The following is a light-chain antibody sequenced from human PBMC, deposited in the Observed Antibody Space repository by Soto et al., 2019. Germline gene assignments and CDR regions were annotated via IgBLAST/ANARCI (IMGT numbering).Light chain of an antibody. CDR2: EVS. CDR3: SSYAGSRNFVL. J-gene: IGLJ3*02. CDR1: SSDVGGSNY. V-gene: IGLV2-8*01. Sequence: QSALTQPPSASGSPGQSVTISCTGTSSDVGGSNYVSWYQQHPGKAPKLMIFEVSKRPSGVPDRFSGSKSGNTASLTVSGLQAEDEADYYCSSYAGSRNFVLFGGGTKPTVL.